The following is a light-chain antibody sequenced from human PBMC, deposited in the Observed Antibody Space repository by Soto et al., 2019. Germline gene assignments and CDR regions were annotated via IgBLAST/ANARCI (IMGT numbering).Light chain of an antibody. J-gene: IGLJ1*01. CDR2: EVI. V-gene: IGLV2-14*01. CDR1: SSDVGAYNY. CDR3: GSYTSASTLV. Sequence: QYAKTEPASVSGSPGKSITISCTGTSSDVGAYNYVSWYQQHPGKAPKLMIYEVINRPSGVSNRFSGSKSGNTASLTISGLQAEDEADYYCGSYTSASTLVFGTGTKVTVL.